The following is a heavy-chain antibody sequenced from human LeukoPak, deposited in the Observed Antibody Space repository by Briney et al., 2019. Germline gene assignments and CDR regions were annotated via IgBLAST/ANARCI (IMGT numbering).Heavy chain of an antibody. CDR3: ARQPLSHWYFDL. CDR2: IYPDDSDT. Sequence: GESLKISCKGSGYTLTNYWIGWVRQMPGKGLEWMGIIYPDDSDTTYSPSFQGQVTISADKSISTAYLRWSSLKASDTAMYYCARQPLSHWYFDLWGRGTLVTVSS. J-gene: IGHJ2*01. D-gene: IGHD5/OR15-5a*01. CDR1: GYTLTNYW. V-gene: IGHV5-51*01.